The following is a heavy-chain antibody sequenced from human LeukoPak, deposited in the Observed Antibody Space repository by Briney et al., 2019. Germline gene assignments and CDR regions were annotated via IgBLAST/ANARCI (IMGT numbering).Heavy chain of an antibody. CDR1: GGSISSYY. Sequence: SETLSLTCTVSGGSISSYYWSWIRQPPGKGLEWIGYIYYSGSTNYNPSLKSRVTISVDTSKNQFSLKLSSVTAADTAVYYCAHWNDGDAFDIWGQGTMVTVSS. D-gene: IGHD1-1*01. CDR3: AHWNDGDAFDI. J-gene: IGHJ3*02. CDR2: IYYSGST. V-gene: IGHV4-59*12.